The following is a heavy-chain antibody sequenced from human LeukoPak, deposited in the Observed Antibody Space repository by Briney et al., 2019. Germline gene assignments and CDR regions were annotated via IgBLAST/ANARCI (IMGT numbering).Heavy chain of an antibody. V-gene: IGHV3-30-3*01. D-gene: IGHD3-10*01. CDR2: ISDDGSRQ. CDR1: GFTFSNYA. CDR3: VKDRTGTYTLDY. J-gene: IGHJ4*02. Sequence: QSGGSLRLSCAATGFTFSNYAIHWGRQAPGKGLEWVAFISDDGSRQHYADSVKGRFTISRDNSKNTLNLQMNGLRAEDTAVYYCVKDRTGTYTLDYWGQGTLVTVSS.